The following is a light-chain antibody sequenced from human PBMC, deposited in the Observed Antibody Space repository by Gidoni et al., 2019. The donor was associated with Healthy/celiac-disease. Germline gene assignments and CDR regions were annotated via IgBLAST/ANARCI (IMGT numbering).Light chain of an antibody. CDR1: QDISNY. Sequence: DIQMTQSPSSLSASVGDRVTITCQASQDISNYLNWYQQKPGKAPMLLIYDSSNLEPGVPSRFSGSGSGTDFTFTISSLQPEDIATYYCQQYDNLPITFGQGTRLEIK. J-gene: IGKJ5*01. CDR2: DSS. V-gene: IGKV1-33*01. CDR3: QQYDNLPIT.